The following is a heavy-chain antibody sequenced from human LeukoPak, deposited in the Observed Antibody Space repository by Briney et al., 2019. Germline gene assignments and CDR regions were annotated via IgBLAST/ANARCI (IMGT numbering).Heavy chain of an antibody. CDR3: AGQEYSSSFDY. CDR1: GGSIRSGSYY. J-gene: IGHJ4*02. CDR2: IFHSGST. Sequence: SETLSLTCTVSGGSIRSGSYYWSWIRQPAGKGLEWIGYIFHSGSTNYNPSLKSRVTISVDTSKNQFSLKLNSVTAADTAVYYCAGQEYSSSFDYWGQGTLVTVSS. V-gene: IGHV4-61*10. D-gene: IGHD6-6*01.